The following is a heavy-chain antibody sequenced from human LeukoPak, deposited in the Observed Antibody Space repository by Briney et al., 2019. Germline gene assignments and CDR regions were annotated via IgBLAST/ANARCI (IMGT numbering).Heavy chain of an antibody. CDR2: IKSKTDGGTT. CDR1: GFTFSSYG. Sequence: GGSLRLSCAASGFTFSSYGMHWVRQAPGKGLERVGRIKSKTDGGTTDYAAPVKGRFTISRDDSKNTLYLQMNSLKTEDTAVYYCTTRGGGSYGGDYWGQGTLVTVSS. D-gene: IGHD1-26*01. J-gene: IGHJ4*02. V-gene: IGHV3-15*01. CDR3: TTRGGGSYGGDY.